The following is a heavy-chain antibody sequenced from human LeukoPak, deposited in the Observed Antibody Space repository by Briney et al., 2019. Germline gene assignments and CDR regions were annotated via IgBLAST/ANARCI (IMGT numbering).Heavy chain of an antibody. Sequence: PGGSLRLSCAASGFTFSSYWMHWVRQAPGRGLVWVSRINIDGSTTNPADSVRDRFTISRDNARNTLFLQMNSLRADDTAVYYCARKFGFDYGMDVWGKGTTVIVSS. J-gene: IGHJ6*04. CDR2: INIDGSTT. CDR1: GFTFSSYW. D-gene: IGHD3-10*01. CDR3: ARKFGFDYGMDV. V-gene: IGHV3-74*01.